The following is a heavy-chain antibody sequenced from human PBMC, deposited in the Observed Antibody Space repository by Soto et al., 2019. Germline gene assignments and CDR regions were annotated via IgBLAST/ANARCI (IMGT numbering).Heavy chain of an antibody. CDR1: GASITFGGYS. V-gene: IGHV4-30-2*01. D-gene: IGHD1-26*01. CDR2: INHLETT. Sequence: PSETLSLTCTVSGASITFGGYSWSWLRQTPGKGLEWIGYINHLETTFYNPSFESRLTLSIDMAKNQFTLKLHSMSAADRAVYFCARGGGSGSFDYWGQGILVTVSS. J-gene: IGHJ4*02. CDR3: ARGGGSGSFDY.